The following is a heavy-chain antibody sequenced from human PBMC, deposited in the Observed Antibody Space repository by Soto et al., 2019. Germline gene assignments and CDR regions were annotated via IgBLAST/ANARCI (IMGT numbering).Heavy chain of an antibody. J-gene: IGHJ4*02. Sequence: EVQLVESGGGFVQPGGSLRLSCAASGLTFSDRYMDWVRQAPGKGLEWVGRMRKKTNSYTTEYAASVKGRFIISRDDSTNSLYLQMSSLKTEDTAVYYCTTVTTVDYYFDYWGQGTLVTVSS. D-gene: IGHD4-17*01. CDR3: TTVTTVDYYFDY. V-gene: IGHV3-72*01. CDR2: MRKKTNSYTT. CDR1: GLTFSDRY.